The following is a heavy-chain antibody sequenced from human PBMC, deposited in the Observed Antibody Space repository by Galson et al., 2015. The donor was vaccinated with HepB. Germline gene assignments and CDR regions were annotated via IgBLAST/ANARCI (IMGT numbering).Heavy chain of an antibody. D-gene: IGHD3-22*01. CDR2: IYYSGST. CDR3: ARGRSYYYDSSGYYGALDAFDI. CDR1: GGSISSYY. V-gene: IGHV4-59*01. J-gene: IGHJ3*02. Sequence: LSLTCTVSGGSISSYYWSWIRQPPGKGLEWIGYIYYSGSTNYNPSLKSRVTISVDTSKNQFSLKLSSVTAADTAVYYCARGRSYYYDSSGYYGALDAFDIWGQGTMVTVSS.